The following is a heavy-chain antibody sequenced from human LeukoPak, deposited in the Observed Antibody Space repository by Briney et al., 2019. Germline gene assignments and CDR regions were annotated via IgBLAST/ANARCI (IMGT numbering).Heavy chain of an antibody. D-gene: IGHD5-12*01. V-gene: IGHV4-59*01. Sequence: SETPSLTCTVSGGSISSYYWSWIRQPPGKGLEWIGYIYYSGSTNYNPSLKSRVTISVDTSKNQFSLKLSSVTAADTAVYYCARDYGGYEDYWGQGTLVTVSS. CDR3: ARDYGGYEDY. CDR1: GGSISSYY. J-gene: IGHJ4*02. CDR2: IYYSGST.